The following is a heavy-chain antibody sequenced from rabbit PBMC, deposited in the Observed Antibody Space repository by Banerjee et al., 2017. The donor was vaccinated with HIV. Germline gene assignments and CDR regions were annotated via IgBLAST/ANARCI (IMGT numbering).Heavy chain of an antibody. CDR3: ARDLTDAIGWNFGW. J-gene: IGHJ4*01. Sequence: QSLEESGGDLVKPGASLTLTCTASGFSFSHNYYMCWVRQAPGKGLECIACIYPDSSGSTWYASWAKGRFTISKTSSTTVTLQVTSLTAADTATYFCARDLTDAIGWNFGWWGPGTLVTVS. CDR2: IYPDSSGST. D-gene: IGHD4-1*01. CDR1: GFSFSHNYY. V-gene: IGHV1S40*01.